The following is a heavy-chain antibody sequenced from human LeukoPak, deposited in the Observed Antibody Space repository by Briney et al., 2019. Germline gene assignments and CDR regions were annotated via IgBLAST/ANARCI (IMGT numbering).Heavy chain of an antibody. CDR3: ARDHSSGWYPRVAFDI. CDR1: GFTFSTYR. J-gene: IGHJ3*02. CDR2: ISSSSGTT. D-gene: IGHD6-19*01. Sequence: GGSLRLSCAASGFTFSTYRMNWVRQAPGKGLEWVSYISSSSGTTYYADSVKGRFTISRDNAKNSLCLQMNSLRAEDTAVYYCARDHSSGWYPRVAFDIWGHGTMVTVSP. V-gene: IGHV3-48*01.